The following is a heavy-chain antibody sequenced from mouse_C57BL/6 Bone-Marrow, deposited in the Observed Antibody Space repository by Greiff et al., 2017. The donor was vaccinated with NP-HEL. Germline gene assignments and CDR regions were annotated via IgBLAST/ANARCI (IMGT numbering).Heavy chain of an antibody. J-gene: IGHJ2*01. D-gene: IGHD1-1*01. Sequence: QVQLQQSGAELVKPGASVKLSCKASGYTFTEYTIHWVKQRSGQGLEWIGWFYPGSGSIKYNEKFKDKATLTADKSSSTVYMELSRLTSEYSAVYFCAKHGYYYGSSYAELYFDYWDQGTTLTVSS. V-gene: IGHV1-62-2*01. CDR1: GYTFTEYT. CDR3: AKHGYYYGSSYAELYFDY. CDR2: FYPGSGSI.